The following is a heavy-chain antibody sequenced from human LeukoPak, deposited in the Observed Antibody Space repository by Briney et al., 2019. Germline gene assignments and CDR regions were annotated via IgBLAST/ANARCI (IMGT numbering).Heavy chain of an antibody. Sequence: PGGSLRLSCAASGFSFMNAWMIWVRQAPGKGLEWVGRIKSNADSGTPDYAAPARGRFTISRDDSKNTLYLQMNSLKTEDTAVYYCTTFYHEYSPYWGRGTLVTVS. V-gene: IGHV3-15*01. CDR1: GFSFMNAW. CDR2: IKSNADSGTP. J-gene: IGHJ4*02. CDR3: TTFYHEYSPY. D-gene: IGHD2/OR15-2a*01.